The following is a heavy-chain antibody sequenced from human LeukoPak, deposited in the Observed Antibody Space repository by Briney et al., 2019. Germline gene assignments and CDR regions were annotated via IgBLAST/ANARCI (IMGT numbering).Heavy chain of an antibody. Sequence: GGSLRLSCAASGFTFSDYYMSWIRQAPGKGLEWVSYISSSGSTIYYADSVKGRFTISRDNAKNSLYLQMNSLRAEDTAVYYCASHTATVVTPAFDYWGQGTLVTVPS. CDR1: GFTFSDYY. D-gene: IGHD4-23*01. J-gene: IGHJ4*02. CDR2: ISSSGSTI. V-gene: IGHV3-11*01. CDR3: ASHTATVVTPAFDY.